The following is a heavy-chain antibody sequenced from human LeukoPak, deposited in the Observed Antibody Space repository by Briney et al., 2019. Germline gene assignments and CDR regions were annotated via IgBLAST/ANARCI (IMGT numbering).Heavy chain of an antibody. V-gene: IGHV3-30*02. J-gene: IGHJ4*02. D-gene: IGHD3-10*01. CDR1: GFTFSSYG. CDR3: ARDEKVVRGKSIAAAFDY. Sequence: GGSLRLSCAASGFTFSSYGMHWVRQAPGKGLEWVAFIRYDGSNKYYADSVKGRFTISRDNSKNTLYLQMNSLRAEDTAVYYCARDEKVVRGKSIAAAFDYWGQGTLVTVSS. CDR2: IRYDGSNK.